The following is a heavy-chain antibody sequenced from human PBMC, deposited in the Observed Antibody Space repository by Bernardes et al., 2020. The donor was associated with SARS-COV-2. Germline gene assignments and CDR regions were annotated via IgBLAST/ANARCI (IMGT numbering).Heavy chain of an antibody. Sequence: GGSLRLSCAASGFTFSNACMNWVRQAPGKGLECVGRIKSKINGVTTDYAAPVKGRFTISRDDSKNTLYLQMNSLKTEDTAVYYCTTNEIPVADNNYYYGMDVWGQGTTVTVSS. CDR3: TTNEIPVADNNYYYGMDV. CDR2: IKSKINGVTT. CDR1: GFTFSNAC. D-gene: IGHD6-19*01. J-gene: IGHJ6*02. V-gene: IGHV3-15*07.